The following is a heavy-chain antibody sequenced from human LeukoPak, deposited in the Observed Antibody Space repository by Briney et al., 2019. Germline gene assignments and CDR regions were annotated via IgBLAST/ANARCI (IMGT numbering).Heavy chain of an antibody. J-gene: IGHJ5*02. V-gene: IGHV4-30-4*01. Sequence: SETLSLTCTVSGGSFSSGDYYWSWIRQPPGKGLEWIAYMYYSGSTYYNPSLKSRVTMSADTSKNQLSLKLSSVTAADTAVYYCARPYYYDSRIDPWGQGILVTVSS. CDR1: GGSFSSGDYY. CDR3: ARPYYYDSRIDP. CDR2: MYYSGST. D-gene: IGHD3-22*01.